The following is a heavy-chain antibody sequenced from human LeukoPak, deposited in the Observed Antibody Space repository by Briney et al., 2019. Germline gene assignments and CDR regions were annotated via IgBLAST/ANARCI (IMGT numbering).Heavy chain of an antibody. CDR3: ARSDYYGSGSSLYYFDY. CDR2: ISSSGTTI. D-gene: IGHD3-10*01. J-gene: IGHJ4*02. V-gene: IGHV3-48*03. Sequence: GGSLRLSCAASGFTFSSYEMNWVRQAPGKGLEWVSYISSSGTTIYYADSVKGRFTISRDNAKNSLYLQMNSLRAEDTAVYYCARSDYYGSGSSLYYFDYWGQGTLVTVSS. CDR1: GFTFSSYE.